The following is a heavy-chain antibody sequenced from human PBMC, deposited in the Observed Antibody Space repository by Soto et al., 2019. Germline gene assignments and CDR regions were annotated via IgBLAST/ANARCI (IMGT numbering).Heavy chain of an antibody. CDR3: ARKNYYDRSDYKYYFDF. V-gene: IGHV3-7*05. J-gene: IGHJ4*02. CDR1: GISFSTYW. Sequence: GGSLRLSCAASGISFSTYWMSWVRQVPGKGLEWVANMNQDGSKKYYVDSVKGRFTISRDNAKNSLYLQMNSLRAEDTAVYYCARKNYYDRSDYKYYFDFWGQGALVTVSS. D-gene: IGHD3-22*01. CDR2: MNQDGSKK.